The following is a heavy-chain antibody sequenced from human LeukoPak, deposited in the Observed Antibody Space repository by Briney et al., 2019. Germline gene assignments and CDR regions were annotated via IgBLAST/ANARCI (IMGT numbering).Heavy chain of an antibody. Sequence: ASVKASCKASGYTFTSYGISWVRQAPGQGLEWMGWISAYNGNTNYAQKLQGRVTMTTDTSTSTAYMELRSLRSDDTAVYYCARREYYDSSGYYSSWFDPWGQGTLVTVSS. V-gene: IGHV1-18*01. J-gene: IGHJ5*02. CDR2: ISAYNGNT. CDR3: ARREYYDSSGYYSSWFDP. CDR1: GYTFTSYG. D-gene: IGHD3-22*01.